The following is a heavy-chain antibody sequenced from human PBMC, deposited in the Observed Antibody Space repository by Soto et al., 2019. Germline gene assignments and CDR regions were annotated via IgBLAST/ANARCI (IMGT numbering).Heavy chain of an antibody. D-gene: IGHD3-22*01. CDR3: ANCDYDSSGHYSGDAFDI. J-gene: IGHJ3*02. Sequence: EVQLLESGGGLVQPGGSLRLSCAASGFTFNSYAMNWVRQAPGKGLEWVSGISGSGGSTHYADSVKGRFTISRDISKNMLYLQMNSLRAEDTAVYFCANCDYDSSGHYSGDAFDIWGQGTMVTVSS. CDR2: ISGSGGST. V-gene: IGHV3-23*01. CDR1: GFTFNSYA.